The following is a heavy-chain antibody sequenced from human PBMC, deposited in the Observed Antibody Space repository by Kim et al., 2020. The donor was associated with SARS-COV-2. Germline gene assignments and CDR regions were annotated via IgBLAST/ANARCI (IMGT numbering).Heavy chain of an antibody. Sequence: SETLSLTCTVSGGSISSYYWSWIRQPPGKGLEWIGYIYYSGSTNYNPSLKSRVTISVDTSKNQFSLKLSSVTAADTAVYYCASGGYSYGGLGYYYYYGMDVWGQGTTVTVSS. D-gene: IGHD5-18*01. V-gene: IGHV4-59*01. CDR3: ASGGYSYGGLGYYYYYGMDV. J-gene: IGHJ6*02. CDR2: IYYSGST. CDR1: GGSISSYY.